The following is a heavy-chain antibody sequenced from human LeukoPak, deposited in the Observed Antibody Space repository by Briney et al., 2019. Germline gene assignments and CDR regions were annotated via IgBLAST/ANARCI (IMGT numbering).Heavy chain of an antibody. Sequence: AETLSLTCTVSGGSISSYYWSWVRQPPGKGLEWIGDIYDSGSTNYNPSLKSRVTISVDTSKNPFSLKLSSVTAADPAVYYCASGRWFDPWGQGTLVTVSS. CDR1: GGSISSYY. D-gene: IGHD1-26*01. V-gene: IGHV4-59*01. CDR2: IYDSGST. J-gene: IGHJ5*02. CDR3: ASGRWFDP.